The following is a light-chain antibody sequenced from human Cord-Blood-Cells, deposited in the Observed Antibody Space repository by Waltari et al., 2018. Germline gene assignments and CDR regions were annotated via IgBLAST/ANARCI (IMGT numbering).Light chain of an antibody. CDR3: AAWDDSLNGWV. V-gene: IGLV1-44*01. Sequence: QSVLTQPPSASGTPGQRVTISCSGSSSNIGSNTVNWYQQLPGTAPNLRIYSKNQRPSGVPDRFSGSTSGTSASLAISGVQSEDEADYYCAAWDDSLNGWVFGGGTKLTVL. CDR2: SKN. J-gene: IGLJ3*02. CDR1: SSNIGSNT.